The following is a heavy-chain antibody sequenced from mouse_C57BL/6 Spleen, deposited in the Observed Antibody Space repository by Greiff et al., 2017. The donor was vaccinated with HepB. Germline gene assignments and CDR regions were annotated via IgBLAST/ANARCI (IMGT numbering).Heavy chain of an antibody. V-gene: IGHV1-22*01. Sequence: DVQLQESGPELVKPGASVKMSCKASGYTFTDYNMHWVKQSHGKSLEWIGYINPNNGGTSYNQKFKGKATLTVNKSSSTAYMELRSLTSEDSAVYYCARGLGTYYFDYWGQGTTLTVSS. J-gene: IGHJ2*01. D-gene: IGHD4-1*01. CDR2: INPNNGGT. CDR3: ARGLGTYYFDY. CDR1: GYTFTDYN.